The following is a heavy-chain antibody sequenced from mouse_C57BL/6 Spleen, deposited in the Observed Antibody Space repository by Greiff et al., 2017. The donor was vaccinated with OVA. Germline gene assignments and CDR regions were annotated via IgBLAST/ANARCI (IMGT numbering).Heavy chain of an antibody. D-gene: IGHD1-1*01. CDR2: ISSGGSYT. V-gene: IGHV5-6*01. CDR1: GFTFSSYG. Sequence: EVKLMESGGDLVKPGGSLKLSCAASGFTFSSYGMSWVRQTPDKRLEWVATISSGGSYTYYPDSVKGRFTISRDNAKNTLYLQMSSLKSEDTAMYYCASHRIYYGSSLYWYFDVWGTGTTVTVSS. CDR3: ASHRIYYGSSLYWYFDV. J-gene: IGHJ1*03.